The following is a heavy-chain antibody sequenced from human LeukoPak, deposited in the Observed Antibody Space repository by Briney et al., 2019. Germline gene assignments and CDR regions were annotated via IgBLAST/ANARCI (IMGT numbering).Heavy chain of an antibody. D-gene: IGHD4-17*01. CDR1: GFTFSSYG. J-gene: IGHJ6*02. CDR2: ISGSGGST. V-gene: IGHV3-23*01. Sequence: PGGSLRLSCAASGFTFSSYGMHWVRQAPGKGLEWVSAISGSGGSTYYADSVKGRFTISRDNSKNTLYLQMNSLRAEDTAVYYCAKKTVTTDYYYYYGMDVWGQGTTVTVSS. CDR3: AKKTVTTDYYYYYGMDV.